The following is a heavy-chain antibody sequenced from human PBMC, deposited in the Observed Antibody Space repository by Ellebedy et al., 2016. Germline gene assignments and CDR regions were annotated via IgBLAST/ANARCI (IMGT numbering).Heavy chain of an antibody. D-gene: IGHD4-17*01. CDR3: ATAGYDYGDYG. J-gene: IGHJ4*02. CDR1: GGTFSSYA. Sequence: SVKVSCXASGGTFSSYAISWVRQAPGQGLEWMGRIIPILGIANYAQKFQGRVTITADKSTSTAYMELSSLRSEDTAVYYCATAGYDYGDYGWGQGTLVTVSS. CDR2: IIPILGIA. V-gene: IGHV1-69*04.